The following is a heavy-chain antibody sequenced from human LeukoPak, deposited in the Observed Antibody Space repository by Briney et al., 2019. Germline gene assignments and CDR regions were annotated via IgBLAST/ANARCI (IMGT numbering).Heavy chain of an antibody. CDR3: ARDNSVGDIAWWFDP. V-gene: IGHV1-46*01. Sequence: ASVKVSCKATGYTFTAYYMQWVRQAPGQGLEWMGIVNPGGDSTNYAQDFQGRLTLTGDTSTSTVYMELSSLRSEDTAVYYCARDNSVGDIAWWFDPWGQGTLVTVSS. D-gene: IGHD3-16*02. CDR2: VNPGGDST. CDR1: GYTFTAYY. J-gene: IGHJ5*02.